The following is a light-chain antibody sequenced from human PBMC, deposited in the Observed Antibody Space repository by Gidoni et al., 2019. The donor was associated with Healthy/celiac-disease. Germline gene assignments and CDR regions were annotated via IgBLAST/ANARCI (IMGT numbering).Light chain of an antibody. J-gene: IGLJ2*01. CDR1: KLGDKY. CDR2: QDS. CDR3: QAWDSSTVV. V-gene: IGLV3-1*01. Sequence: SYELTPPPSVSLSPGQPASITCSGDKLGDKYACWYQQKPGQSPVLVIYQDSKRPSGIPERFSGSNSGNTATLTISGTQAMDEADYYCQAWDSSTVVFGGGTKLTVL.